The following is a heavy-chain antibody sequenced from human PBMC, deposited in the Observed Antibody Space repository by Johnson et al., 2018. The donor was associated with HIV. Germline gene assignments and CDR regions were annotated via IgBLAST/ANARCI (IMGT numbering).Heavy chain of an antibody. CDR2: INQSGSEK. D-gene: IGHD6-6*01. J-gene: IGHJ3*02. CDR1: GFTFSCYD. CDR3: ARGASSCNSFDI. V-gene: IGHV3-7*05. Sequence: EQLVESGGGLVQPGGSLRLSCAASGFTFSCYDMYWVRQAPGKGLEWVANINQSGSEKYSVDSVKGRFTISRDNAKNSLYLQMNSLRVEDTAVYYCARGASSCNSFDIWGQGTMVTVSS.